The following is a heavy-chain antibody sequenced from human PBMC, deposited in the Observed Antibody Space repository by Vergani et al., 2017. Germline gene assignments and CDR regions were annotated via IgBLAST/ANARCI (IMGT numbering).Heavy chain of an antibody. CDR3: ARGGTARHGYFDY. CDR1: GGSVSSGSHY. D-gene: IGHD6-6*01. J-gene: IGHJ4*02. CDR2: IYYSGST. Sequence: QVQLQESGPGLVTPSETLSLTCTVSGGSVSSGSHYWSWIRQRPGKGVDWIGYIYYSGSTNYNPSLKSRVTISVDTSKNQFSLKLSSVTAADTAVYYCARGGTARHGYFDYGGQGTLVTVSS. V-gene: IGHV4-61*01.